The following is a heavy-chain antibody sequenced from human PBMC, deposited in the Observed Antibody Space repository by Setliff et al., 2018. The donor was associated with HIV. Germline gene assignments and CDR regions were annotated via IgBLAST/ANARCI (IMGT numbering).Heavy chain of an antibody. V-gene: IGHV4-59*11. Sequence: ETLSLTCSVFGGSMNSHYWSWIRQTPGKGLQWIGLIYYTGIPTYNPSLEGRITMSVDRSKNQFSLRLTSVTAADTAMYYCARVSRLHPFDPWGQGTLVTVSS. CDR2: IYYTGIP. CDR1: GGSMNSHY. D-gene: IGHD2-15*01. CDR3: ARVSRLHPFDP. J-gene: IGHJ5*02.